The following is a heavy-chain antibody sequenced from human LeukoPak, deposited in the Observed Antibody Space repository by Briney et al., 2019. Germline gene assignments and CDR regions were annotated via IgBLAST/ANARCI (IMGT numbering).Heavy chain of an antibody. CDR1: GFTFSSYW. J-gene: IGHJ4*02. Sequence: SGGSLRLSSAASGFTFSSYWMHLVRQAPGKGLVWVSRINSDGSSTSYADSVKGRFTISRDNAKNTLYLQMNSLRAEDTAVYYCARDFWKMSYFDYWGQGTLVTVSS. CDR3: ARDFWKMSYFDY. D-gene: IGHD3-3*01. CDR2: INSDGSST. V-gene: IGHV3-74*01.